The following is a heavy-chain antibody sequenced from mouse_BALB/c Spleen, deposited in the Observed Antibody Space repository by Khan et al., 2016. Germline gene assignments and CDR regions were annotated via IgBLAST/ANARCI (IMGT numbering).Heavy chain of an antibody. V-gene: IGHV3-2*02. J-gene: IGHJ4*01. CDR2: ISYSGST. CDR3: ARRYYKYDDALDY. Sequence: EVQLQESGPGLVKPSQSLSLTCTVTGYSITSDYAWNLIRQFPGNKLECMGYISYSGSTNYNPSLKSRISITRDTSKNQFFLQLNSVTTEDTATYYCARRYYKYDDALDYWGQGTSVTVSS. CDR1: GYSITSDYA. D-gene: IGHD2-14*01.